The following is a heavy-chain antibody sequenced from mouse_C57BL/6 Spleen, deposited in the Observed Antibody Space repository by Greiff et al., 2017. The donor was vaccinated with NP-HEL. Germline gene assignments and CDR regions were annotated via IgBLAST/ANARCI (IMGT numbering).Heavy chain of an antibody. V-gene: IGHV5-9*01. J-gene: IGHJ2*01. CDR2: ISGGGGNT. CDR3: ARGGYYPY. CDR1: GFTFRSYT. Sequence: EVKLMESGGGLVKPGGSLKLSCAASGFTFRSYTMSWVRQTPEKRLEWVATISGGGGNTYYPDSVKGRFTISRDNAKNTLYLQMSSLRSEDTALYYCARGGYYPYWGQGTTLTVSS. D-gene: IGHD2-3*01.